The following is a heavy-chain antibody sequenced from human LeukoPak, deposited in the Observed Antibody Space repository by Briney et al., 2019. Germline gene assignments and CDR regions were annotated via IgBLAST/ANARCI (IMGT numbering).Heavy chain of an antibody. D-gene: IGHD3-10*01. V-gene: IGHV4-34*01. Sequence: SETLSLTCAVYGGSFSGYYWSWIRQPPGKGLEWIGEINHSGSTNYNPSLKSRVTISVDTSKNQFSLKLSSVTAADTAVYYCARGTPSYSYYYGLRVWSFDPWGQGTLVTVSS. CDR1: GGSFSGYY. J-gene: IGHJ5*02. CDR3: ARGTPSYSYYYGLRVWSFDP. CDR2: INHSGST.